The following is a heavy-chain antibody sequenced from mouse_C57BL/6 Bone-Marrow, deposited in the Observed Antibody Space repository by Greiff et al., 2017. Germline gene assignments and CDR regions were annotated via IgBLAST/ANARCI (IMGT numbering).Heavy chain of an antibody. J-gene: IGHJ4*01. Sequence: VQLQQSGPELVKPGASVKISCKASGYAFSSSWMNWVKQRPGKGLEWIGRIYPGDGDTKYNGKFKGKATLTADKSCSTAYMQLSSLTSEDSAVYFCAREGSSPLYAMDYWGQGTSVTVSS. CDR3: AREGSSPLYAMDY. V-gene: IGHV1-82*01. CDR2: IYPGDGDT. CDR1: GYAFSSSW. D-gene: IGHD1-1*01.